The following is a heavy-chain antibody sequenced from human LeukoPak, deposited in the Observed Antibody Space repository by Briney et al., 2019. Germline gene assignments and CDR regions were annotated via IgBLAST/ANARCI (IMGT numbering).Heavy chain of an antibody. CDR2: ISYDGSHK. V-gene: IGHV3-30*04. CDR1: GYDFSTSA. D-gene: IGHD2-15*01. J-gene: IGHJ4*02. CDR3: AKDQLPHCSSGSCYLMDS. Sequence: GTSLRLSCVASGYDFSTSAIHWVRQAPGKGLESVAVISYDGSHKYLADSVKGRFTVSRDNAKNTVYLQMYSLRLEDTALYYCAKDQLPHCSSGSCYLMDSWGQGTLVTVSS.